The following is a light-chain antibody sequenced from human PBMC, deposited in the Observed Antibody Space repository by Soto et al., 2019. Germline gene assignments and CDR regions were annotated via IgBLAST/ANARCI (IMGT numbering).Light chain of an antibody. Sequence: PGERATLSCRTSQSVSSNYLAWYQQKPAQAPSLLIYGTSSRATGIPDRFSGSGSGTDFTLTISRLEPEDFAVYYCQQYGNSPITFGQGTRLEIK. CDR3: QQYGNSPIT. V-gene: IGKV3-20*01. J-gene: IGKJ5*01. CDR1: QSVSSNY. CDR2: GTS.